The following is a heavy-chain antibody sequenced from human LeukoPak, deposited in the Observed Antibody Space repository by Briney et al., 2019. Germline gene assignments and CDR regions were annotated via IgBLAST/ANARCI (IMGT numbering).Heavy chain of an antibody. CDR3: AHITVHTRVSRLDAFDI. CDR2: TYWDDDK. CDR1: GFSLSTSEVG. Sequence: SGPTLVNPTQTLTLTCTFSGFSLSTSEVGVGWIRQPPGKALEWLALTYWDDDKRYSPSLKSRLTITKDTSKNQVVLTMTNMDPVDTATYYCAHITVHTRVSRLDAFDIWGQGTMVTVSS. V-gene: IGHV2-5*02. J-gene: IGHJ3*02. D-gene: IGHD3-10*01.